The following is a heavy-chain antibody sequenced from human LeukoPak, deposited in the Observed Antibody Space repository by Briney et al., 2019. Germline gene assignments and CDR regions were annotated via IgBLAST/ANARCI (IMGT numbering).Heavy chain of an antibody. CDR2: IKSKTDGGTT. D-gene: IGHD3-22*01. J-gene: IGHJ4*02. CDR3: TARRDYYDSGGYDY. V-gene: IGHV3-15*05. CDR1: GFSFNNAW. Sequence: GGSLRLSCAASGFSFNNAWMSWVRQAPGKGLKWVGRIKSKTDGGTTDYAAPVKGRFTISRDDSKTTLYLQMNNLKSDDTAVYYCTARRDYYDSGGYDYWGQGTLVTVSS.